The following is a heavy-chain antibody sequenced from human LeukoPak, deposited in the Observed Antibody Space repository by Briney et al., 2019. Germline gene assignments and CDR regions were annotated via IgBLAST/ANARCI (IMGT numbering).Heavy chain of an antibody. D-gene: IGHD6-13*01. J-gene: IGHJ6*02. CDR3: ARAGYSSSWPRSYYYGMDV. V-gene: IGHV1-18*01. Sequence: ASVKVSCKASGYTFTSYGISWVRQAPGQGLEWMGWISAYNGNTSYAQKFQGRVTMTRDTSTSTVYMELSSLRSEDTAVYYCARAGYSSSWPRSYYYGMDVWGQGTTVTVSS. CDR2: ISAYNGNT. CDR1: GYTFTSYG.